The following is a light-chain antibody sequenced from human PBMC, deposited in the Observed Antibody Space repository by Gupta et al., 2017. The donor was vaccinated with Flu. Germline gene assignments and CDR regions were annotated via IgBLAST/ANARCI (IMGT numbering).Light chain of an antibody. CDR2: DVN. V-gene: IGLV2-23*02. Sequence: ITTSCTGTNSDVGSYNIVSWYQHDPGKAPNLIIYDVNKRPTGISYRFSGSKYGNTASLTIAGLQADDEADYYCCSLAGAYSLYVFGTGTKVTVL. CDR1: NSDVGSYNI. J-gene: IGLJ1*01. CDR3: CSLAGAYSLYV.